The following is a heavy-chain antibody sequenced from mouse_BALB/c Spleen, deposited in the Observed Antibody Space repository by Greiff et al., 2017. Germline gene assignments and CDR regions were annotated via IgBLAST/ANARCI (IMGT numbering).Heavy chain of an antibody. CDR3: ARDYYGYDGGYAMDY. Sequence: EVQRVESGGGLVKPGGSLKLSCAASGFTFSDYYMYWVRQTPEKRLEWVATISDGGSYTYYPDSVKGRFTISRDNAKNNLYLQMSSLKSEDTAMYYCARDYYGYDGGYAMDYWGQGTSVTVSS. CDR1: GFTFSDYY. D-gene: IGHD2-2*01. CDR2: ISDGGSYT. J-gene: IGHJ4*01. V-gene: IGHV5-4*02.